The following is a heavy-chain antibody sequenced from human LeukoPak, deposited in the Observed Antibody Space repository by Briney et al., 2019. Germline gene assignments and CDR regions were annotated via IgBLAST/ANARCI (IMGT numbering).Heavy chain of an antibody. D-gene: IGHD6-13*01. CDR1: GYTFTGYY. V-gene: IGHV1-2*02. CDR2: INPNSGGT. CDR3: ASRKQQLVRSGHSFDY. Sequence: ASVRVSCKASGYTFTGYYMNWVRQAPGQGLEWMGWINPNSGGTNYAQKFQGRVTMTGDTSISTAYMELSSLRSDDTAVYYCASRKQQLVRSGHSFDYWGQGTLVTVSS. J-gene: IGHJ4*02.